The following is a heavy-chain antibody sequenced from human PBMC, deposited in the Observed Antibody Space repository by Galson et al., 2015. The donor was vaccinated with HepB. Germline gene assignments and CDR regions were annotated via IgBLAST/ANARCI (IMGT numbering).Heavy chain of an antibody. CDR3: SRESQFNYGTDY. Sequence: SLRLSCAASGFTFSTSWMSWVRQAPGKGLEWVANIKQEGSEKYYGDSVKVRFTISRDNAESSHYLQMNILRAEDTAMYYCSRESQFNYGTDYWGQGTLVTVSS. J-gene: IGHJ4*02. CDR2: IKQEGSEK. V-gene: IGHV3-7*03. D-gene: IGHD3-10*01. CDR1: GFTFSTSW.